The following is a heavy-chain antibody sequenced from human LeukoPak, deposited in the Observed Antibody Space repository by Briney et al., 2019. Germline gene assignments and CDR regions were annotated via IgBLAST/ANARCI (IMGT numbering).Heavy chain of an antibody. CDR2: INHSGST. CDR3: AGGDYQGYYFDY. D-gene: IGHD4-11*01. CDR1: GGSSSGYY. V-gene: IGHV4-34*01. Sequence: SETLSLTCAVYGGSSSGYYWSWIRQPPGKGLEWIGEINHSGSTNYNPSLKSRVTISVDTSKKQVSLKMSSVTAADTAVYYCAGGDYQGYYFDYWGQGTLVTVSS. J-gene: IGHJ4*02.